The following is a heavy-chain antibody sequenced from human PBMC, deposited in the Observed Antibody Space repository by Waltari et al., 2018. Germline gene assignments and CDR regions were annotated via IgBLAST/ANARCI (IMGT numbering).Heavy chain of an antibody. Sequence: LSLTCTVSGGSISSGDYFWSWIRQPPGKGLEWIGYIYYSGSTYYNPSLRSRVTISVDTSKNQFSLKLSSVAAADTAVYYCARAQYYDSGSYIAYWGQGTLVAVSS. J-gene: IGHJ4*02. V-gene: IGHV4-30-4*01. CDR1: GGSISSGDYF. CDR3: ARAQYYDSGSYIAY. CDR2: IYYSGST. D-gene: IGHD3-10*01.